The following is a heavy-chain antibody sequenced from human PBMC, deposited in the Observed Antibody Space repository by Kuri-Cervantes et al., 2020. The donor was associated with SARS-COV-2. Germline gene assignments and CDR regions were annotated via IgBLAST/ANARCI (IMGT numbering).Heavy chain of an antibody. D-gene: IGHD3-22*01. CDR3: TTSMIVSAAHYFDY. Sequence: GESLKISCAASGFTFSNAWMNWVRQAPGKGLEWVGRIKSKTDGGTTDYAAPVKGRFTISRDDSKNTLYLQMNSLKTEDTAVYYCTTSMIVSAAHYFDYWGQGILVTVSS. CDR2: IKSKTDGGTT. J-gene: IGHJ4*02. CDR1: GFTFSNAW. V-gene: IGHV3-15*07.